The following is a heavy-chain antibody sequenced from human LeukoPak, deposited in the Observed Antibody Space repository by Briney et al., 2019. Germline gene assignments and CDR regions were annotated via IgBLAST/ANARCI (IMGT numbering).Heavy chain of an antibody. Sequence: SENLSLTCTVSNDSMTRYYWAWIRQPAGKGLEWIGRIFSSGSTNYNPSLKTRVTMSEDVSKNQFSLTLSSVTAADTAVYYCARGWYSSGWYVFDYWGQGTLVTVTS. CDR1: NDSMTRYY. J-gene: IGHJ4*02. V-gene: IGHV4-4*07. CDR2: IFSSGST. D-gene: IGHD6-19*01. CDR3: ARGWYSSGWYVFDY.